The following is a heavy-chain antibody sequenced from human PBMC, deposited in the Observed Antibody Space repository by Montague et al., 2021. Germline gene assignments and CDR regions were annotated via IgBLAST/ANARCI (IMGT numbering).Heavy chain of an antibody. D-gene: IGHD3-10*01. J-gene: IGHJ4*02. V-gene: IGHV3-21*01. Sequence: SRRLSWAASGFTFRSYSMNLVRQAPGKGLEWVSSISSSSSYIYYTDSVKGRFTISRDNAKNSLYLQMNSLRAEDTAVYYCARDYYGSGRGKDYFDYWGQGTLVTVSS. CDR2: ISSSSSYI. CDR3: ARDYYGSGRGKDYFDY. CDR1: GFTFRSYS.